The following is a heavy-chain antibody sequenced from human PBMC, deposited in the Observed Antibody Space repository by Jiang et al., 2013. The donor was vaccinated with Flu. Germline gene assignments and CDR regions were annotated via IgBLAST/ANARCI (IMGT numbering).Heavy chain of an antibody. CDR2: IRNKPYHGTT. J-gene: IGHJ4*02. CDR1: GFRFGDYA. D-gene: IGHD2-2*01. Sequence: VQLLESGGGLVQPGRSLRLSCTASGFRFGDYAVSWLRQAPGKGLEWVGFIRNKPYHGTTDYAASVKGRFTISRDDSKSIAYLQMSSLKSEDTAVYYCTRDLVRDIILIPATYFDYWGQGALVHRLL. CDR3: TRDLVRDIILIPATYFDY. V-gene: IGHV3-49*03.